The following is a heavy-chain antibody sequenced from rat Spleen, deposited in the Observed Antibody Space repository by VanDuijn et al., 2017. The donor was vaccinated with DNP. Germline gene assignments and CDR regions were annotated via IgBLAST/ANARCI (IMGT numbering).Heavy chain of an antibody. D-gene: IGHD1-12*02. CDR2: IPSSGGTT. CDR3: VRPHYYYGSYPHY. V-gene: IGHV5-31*01. J-gene: IGHJ2*01. CDR1: GFILNNYW. Sequence: EVHLVESGGDLVQPGRSLKLSCVVSGFILNNYWMTWFRQVPGKGLEWVASIPSSGGTTYYPDPVKGRFTISRDNAKSTLYLQMNSLRSEDTATYHCVRPHYYYGSYPHYWGQGVMVTVSS.